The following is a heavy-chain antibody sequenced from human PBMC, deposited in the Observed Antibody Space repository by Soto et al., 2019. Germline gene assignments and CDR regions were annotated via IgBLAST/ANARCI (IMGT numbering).Heavy chain of an antibody. CDR3: ARDSPPVDY. J-gene: IGHJ4*02. Sequence: ASVKVSCKASGYTFSSYGISWVRQAPGQGLEWMGWISAYNGNTKYAQKIQGRVTMTTDTSTSTAYMELRGLRSDDTAVYYCARDSPPVDYWGQGTLVTSPQ. CDR1: GYTFSSYG. CDR2: ISAYNGNT. V-gene: IGHV1-18*01.